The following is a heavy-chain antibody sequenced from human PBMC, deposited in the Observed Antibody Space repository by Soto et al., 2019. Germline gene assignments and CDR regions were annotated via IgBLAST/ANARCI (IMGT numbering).Heavy chain of an antibody. CDR3: ARVSSGWTHWFDP. Sequence: EVQLVESGGGLVQPGGSLRLSCAASGFTFSSYWMSWVRQAPGKGLEWVANIKQDGSEKYYVDSVKGRFTITRHNARNSLYLQMNSLRDEDTAVYYCARVSSGWTHWFDPWGQGTLVTVCS. CDR1: GFTFSSYW. V-gene: IGHV3-7*04. J-gene: IGHJ5*02. D-gene: IGHD6-19*01. CDR2: IKQDGSEK.